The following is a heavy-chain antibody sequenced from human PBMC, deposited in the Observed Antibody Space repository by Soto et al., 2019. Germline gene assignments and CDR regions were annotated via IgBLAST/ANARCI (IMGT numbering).Heavy chain of an antibody. CDR1: GGTLSNSA. Sequence: QLQLAQSGAYVKKAGSSVKVSCKASGGTLSNSAFSWVRQAPGQGLEWMGGIIPVFGIVNYAQKFQDRVTITADESMGPEYMELRSLRSEDTAVYFCATGRIVVVGSRAYYGMDVWGQGTTVTV. D-gene: IGHD2-15*01. CDR2: IIPVFGIV. J-gene: IGHJ6*02. V-gene: IGHV1-69*19. CDR3: ATGRIVVVGSRAYYGMDV.